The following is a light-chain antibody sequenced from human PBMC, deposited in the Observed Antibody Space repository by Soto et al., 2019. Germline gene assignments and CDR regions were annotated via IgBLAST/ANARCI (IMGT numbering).Light chain of an antibody. CDR2: GAS. V-gene: IGKV3-20*01. J-gene: IGKJ3*01. Sequence: EIVLTQSPGTLSLSPGERATLSCRASQSVSSSYLAWYQQKPGQAPRLLIYGASSRATSIPDRFSGSGSGTDLTLTISSLEPEDFAVYYWQQDGSSPPITFGPGTKVDI. CDR1: QSVSSSY. CDR3: QQDGSSPPIT.